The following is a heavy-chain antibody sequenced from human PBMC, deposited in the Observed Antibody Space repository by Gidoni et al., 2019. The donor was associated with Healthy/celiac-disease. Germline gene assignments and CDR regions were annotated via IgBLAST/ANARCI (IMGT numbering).Heavy chain of an antibody. CDR1: GFTFGSYS. CDR2: ISSSSSYI. CDR3: ARDPPYIEVVPAAMPYGMDV. V-gene: IGHV3-21*01. J-gene: IGHJ6*02. Sequence: EVQLVESGGGVVKPGGSLRLSCAASGFTFGSYSMNWVRQVPGKGLEWVSSISSSSSYIYYADSVKCRFTISRDKAKNSLYLQMNSLRAEDTAVYYCARDPPYIEVVPAAMPYGMDVLGQGTTVTVSS. D-gene: IGHD2-2*01.